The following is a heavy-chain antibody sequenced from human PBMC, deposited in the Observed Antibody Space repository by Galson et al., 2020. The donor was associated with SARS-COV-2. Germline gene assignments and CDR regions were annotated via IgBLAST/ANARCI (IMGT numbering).Heavy chain of an antibody. Sequence: GGSLRLSCAASGFTFSSYGMHWVRQAPGKGLEWVAVIWYDGSNKYYADSVKGRFTISRDNSKNTLYLQMNSLRAEDTAVYYCARDLSDYPYGLYYYYGMDVWGQGTTVTVSS. D-gene: IGHD4-17*01. CDR2: IWYDGSNK. J-gene: IGHJ6*02. V-gene: IGHV3-33*01. CDR1: GFTFSSYG. CDR3: ARDLSDYPYGLYYYYGMDV.